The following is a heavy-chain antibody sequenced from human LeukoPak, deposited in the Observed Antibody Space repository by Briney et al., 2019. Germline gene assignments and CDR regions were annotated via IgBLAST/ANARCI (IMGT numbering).Heavy chain of an antibody. V-gene: IGHV1-69*04. D-gene: IGHD1-26*01. CDR2: IIPILGIA. CDR3: ARSCRGATRCAFDI. Sequence: ASVKVSCKASGGTFSSYAISWVRQAPGQGLEWMGRIIPILGIANYAQKFQGRVTITADKSTSTAYMELSSLRPEDTAVYYCARSCRGATRCAFDIWGQGTMVTVSS. CDR1: GGTFSSYA. J-gene: IGHJ3*02.